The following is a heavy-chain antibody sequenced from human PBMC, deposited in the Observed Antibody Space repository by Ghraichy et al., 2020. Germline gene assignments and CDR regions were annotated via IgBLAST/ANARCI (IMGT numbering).Heavy chain of an antibody. CDR3: ARFSPRQGGYQYFDY. D-gene: IGHD5-12*01. CDR2: IYYSGST. Sequence: SETLSLTCTVSGGSISSYYWSWIRQPPGKGLEWIGYIYYSGSTNYNPSLKSRVTISVDTSKNQFSLKLSSVTAADTAVYYCARFSPRQGGYQYFDYWGQGTLVTVSS. CDR1: GGSISSYY. V-gene: IGHV4-59*01. J-gene: IGHJ4*02.